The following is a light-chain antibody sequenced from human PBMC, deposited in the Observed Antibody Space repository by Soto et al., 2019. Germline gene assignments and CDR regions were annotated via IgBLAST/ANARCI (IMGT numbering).Light chain of an antibody. CDR3: QQYGGSTRT. V-gene: IGKV3-20*01. Sequence: EVVVTQSPATLSVSPGARATLSCRASQSVTTQLAWYQQKPGQAPSLIIHGAYSRATGVPDRITCSGSGTDFTLSISRLEPEDVAVYYCQQYGGSTRTFGQGPRWIS. CDR1: QSVTTQ. J-gene: IGKJ1*01. CDR2: GAY.